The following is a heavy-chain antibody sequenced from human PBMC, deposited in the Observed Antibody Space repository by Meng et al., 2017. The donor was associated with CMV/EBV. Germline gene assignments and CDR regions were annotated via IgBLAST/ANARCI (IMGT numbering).Heavy chain of an antibody. D-gene: IGHD1-14*01. V-gene: IGHV4-59*01. J-gene: IGHJ1*01. CDR2: ISYTGTT. CDR3: AKWESGYKAFQY. Sequence: SETLSLTCTVSGGSISSYYCNWVRQPPGKGLEWIGCISYTGTTKYNPSLESRVTMLVDTSKNQFSLKLSPVTAADTAVYYCAKWESGYKAFQYWGQGTLVTVSS. CDR1: GGSISSYY.